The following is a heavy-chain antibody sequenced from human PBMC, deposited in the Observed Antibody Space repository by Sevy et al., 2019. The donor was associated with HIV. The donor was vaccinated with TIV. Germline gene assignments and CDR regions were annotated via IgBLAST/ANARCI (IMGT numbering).Heavy chain of an antibody. CDR2: VYYTGGT. CDR3: ARRNDFDI. CDR1: GGSINSDH. J-gene: IGHJ3*02. V-gene: IGHV4-59*08. Sequence: SETLSLTCTVSGGSINSDHWNWIRQPPGKGLEWIGYVYYTGGTNYNPSLKNRVTISVDRTKNQFALKLTSVTAADTAVYYCARRNDFDIWGQGTMVTVSS.